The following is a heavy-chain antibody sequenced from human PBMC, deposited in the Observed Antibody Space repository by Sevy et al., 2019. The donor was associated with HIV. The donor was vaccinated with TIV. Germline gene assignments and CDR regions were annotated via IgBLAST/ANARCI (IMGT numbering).Heavy chain of an antibody. CDR2: VYYTGGT. CDR3: ARRNDFDI. CDR1: GGSINSDH. J-gene: IGHJ3*02. V-gene: IGHV4-59*08. Sequence: SETLSLTCTVSGGSINSDHWNWIRQPPGKGLEWIGYVYYTGGTNYNPSLKNRVTISVDRTKNQFALKLTSVTAADTAVYYCARRNDFDIWGQGTMVTVSS.